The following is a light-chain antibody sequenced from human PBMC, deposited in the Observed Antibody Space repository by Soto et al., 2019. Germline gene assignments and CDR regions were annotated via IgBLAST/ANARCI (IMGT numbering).Light chain of an antibody. Sequence: DIQMTQSPSTLSGSVGDRVTITCRASQTISSWLAWYQQKPGKAPKLLIYKASTLKSGVPSRFSGSGSGTEFTLTISSLQPDDFATYYCQQHNRYSEAFGQGTKVELK. CDR3: QQHNRYSEA. CDR2: KAS. J-gene: IGKJ1*01. CDR1: QTISSW. V-gene: IGKV1-5*03.